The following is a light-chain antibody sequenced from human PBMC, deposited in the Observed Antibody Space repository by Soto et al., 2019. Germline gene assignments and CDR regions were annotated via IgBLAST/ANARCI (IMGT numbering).Light chain of an antibody. CDR1: QGIGDT. CDR3: QHYANWPLT. V-gene: IGKV3-15*01. CDR2: GAS. Sequence: VVTQSPTTLSVSPGERATLSCRASQGIGDTLAWYQQKPGQTPRLLIYGASTRAAGVPARFSGSGSGTDFTLTINSLQSEDFAIYYCQHYANWPLTFGGGTKVDIK. J-gene: IGKJ4*01.